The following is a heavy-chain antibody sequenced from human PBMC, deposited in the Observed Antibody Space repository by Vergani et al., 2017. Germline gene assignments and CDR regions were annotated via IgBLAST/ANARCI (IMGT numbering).Heavy chain of an antibody. CDR3: AREGAYSSGFDP. CDR2: INPNSGGT. J-gene: IGHJ5*02. D-gene: IGHD6-25*01. V-gene: IGHV1-2*02. CDR1: GYTFTSYG. Sequence: QVQLVQSGAEVKKPGASVKVSCKASGYTFTSYGISWVRQAPGQGLEWMGWINPNSGGTNYAQKFQGRVTMTRDTSISTAYMELSRLRSDDTAVYYCAREGAYSSGFDPWGQGTLVTVSS.